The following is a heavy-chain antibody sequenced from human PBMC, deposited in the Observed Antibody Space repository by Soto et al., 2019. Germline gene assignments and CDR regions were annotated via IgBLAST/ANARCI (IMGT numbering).Heavy chain of an antibody. V-gene: IGHV3-30*18. D-gene: IGHD1-26*01. J-gene: IGHJ4*02. CDR2: ISYDGSNK. CDR1: GFTFSSYG. CDR3: AKNSGSYYFDY. Sequence: GGSLRLSCAASGFTFSSYGMHWVRQAPGKGLEWVAVISYDGSNKYYADSVKGRFTISRDNSKNTLYLQMNSLRAEDTAVYYCAKNSGSYYFDYWGQGTLVTVSS.